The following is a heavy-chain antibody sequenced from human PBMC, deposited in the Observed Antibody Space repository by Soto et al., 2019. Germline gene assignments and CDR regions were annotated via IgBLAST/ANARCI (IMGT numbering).Heavy chain of an antibody. Sequence: QVQLVQSGAEVRKPGSSVKVSCKASGVTFSSYTISWGRQAPGQGLEWMGRIIPVLGVANYAPQFQGRHTXXXXXXXXXXXXXXXXXXXXXXXXXXXXXXINEDSDVSDFWGQGTFITVSS. J-gene: IGHJ3*01. CDR2: IIPVLGVA. D-gene: IGHD1-1*01. CDR3: XXXINEDSDVSDF. CDR1: GVTFSSYT. V-gene: IGHV1-69*02.